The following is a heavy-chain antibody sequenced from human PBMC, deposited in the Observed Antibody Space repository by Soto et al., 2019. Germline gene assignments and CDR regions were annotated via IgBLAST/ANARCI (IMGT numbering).Heavy chain of an antibody. J-gene: IGHJ5*02. Sequence: PSQTLSLTCAISGDSVSSNSAAWNWIRQTPSRGLEWLGRTYYRYKWYKDYAVSVKSRITINPDTYKNQFSMQQNTMTPEDTSVYYCARDSSSWYNWFDPWGQGTLVTVSS. CDR3: ARDSSSWYNWFDP. CDR1: GDSVSSNSAA. D-gene: IGHD6-13*01. V-gene: IGHV6-1*01. CDR2: TYYRYKWYK.